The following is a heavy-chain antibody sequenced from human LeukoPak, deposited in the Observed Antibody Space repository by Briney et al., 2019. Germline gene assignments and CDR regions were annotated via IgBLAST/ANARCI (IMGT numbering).Heavy chain of an antibody. CDR3: ARDLDSSSWYPYYYYGMDV. Sequence: GGSLRLSCAASGFTVSSNYMSWIRQASGKGLEWVSVIYSGGTTFYADSVKGRFTISRDNSKNTLYLQMNSLRAEDTAVYYCARDLDSSSWYPYYYYGMDVWGQGTTVTVSS. V-gene: IGHV3-53*01. CDR1: GFTVSSNY. J-gene: IGHJ6*02. CDR2: IYSGGTT. D-gene: IGHD6-13*01.